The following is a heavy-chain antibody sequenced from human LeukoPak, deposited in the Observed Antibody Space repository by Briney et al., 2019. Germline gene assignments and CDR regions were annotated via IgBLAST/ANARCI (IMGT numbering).Heavy chain of an antibody. J-gene: IGHJ6*03. V-gene: IGHV1-46*01. Sequence: ASVKVSCKASGYTFTSYYMHWVRQAPGQGLEWMGIINPSGGSTSYAQKFQGRVTMTRDTSTSTVYMELSSLRSEDTAVYYCARGYDFWSGYYNNYYYYMDVWGKGTTVTVSS. CDR2: INPSGGST. D-gene: IGHD3-3*01. CDR1: GYTFTSYY. CDR3: ARGYDFWSGYYNNYYYYMDV.